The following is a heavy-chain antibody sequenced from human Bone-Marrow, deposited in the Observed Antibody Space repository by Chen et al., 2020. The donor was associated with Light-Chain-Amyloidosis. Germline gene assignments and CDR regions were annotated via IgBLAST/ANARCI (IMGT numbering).Heavy chain of an antibody. CDR2: ISYDGNNQ. CDR3: AKDLQTYGDYDYYYYGLDV. CDR1: GFTFRTYG. D-gene: IGHD4-17*01. J-gene: IGHJ6*02. Sequence: QVQLVESGGGVVQPGKSLRLSCAASGFTFRTYGMHWVRQAPGKWLEWVALISYDGNNQYYSDSVKGRFTISRDNSKNTVYLQMNSLRLEDTALYYCAKDLQTYGDYDYYYYGLDVWGQGTAVTVSS. V-gene: IGHV3-30*18.